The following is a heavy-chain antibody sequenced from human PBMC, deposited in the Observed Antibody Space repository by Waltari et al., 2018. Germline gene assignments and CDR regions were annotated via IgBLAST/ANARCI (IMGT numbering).Heavy chain of an antibody. V-gene: IGHV3-43*01. J-gene: IGHJ1*01. CDR1: GFTFDDYT. D-gene: IGHD6-19*01. CDR2: RSWDGGST. CDR3: AKDNFLRLVHGYVQH. Sequence: EVQLVESGGVVVQPGGSLRLSCAASGFTFDDYTMHWVRQAPGKGLGWVSLRSWDGGSTYYADSVKGRFTISRDNSKNSLYLQMNSLRTEDTALYYCAKDNFLRLVHGYVQHWGQGTLVTVSS.